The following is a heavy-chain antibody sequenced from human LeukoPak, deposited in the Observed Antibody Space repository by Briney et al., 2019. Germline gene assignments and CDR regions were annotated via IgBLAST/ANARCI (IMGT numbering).Heavy chain of an antibody. CDR2: IYYSGST. CDR1: GGSISSGGYY. J-gene: IGHJ5*02. D-gene: IGHD6-13*01. V-gene: IGHV4-31*03. Sequence: PSETLSLTCTVSGGSISSGGYYWSWIRQHPGKGLEWIGYIYYSGSTYYNPSLKSRVTISVDTSKNQFSLKLSSVTAADTAVYYCARVMDGHSSSWYTSWFDPWGQGTLVTVSS. CDR3: ARVMDGHSSSWYTSWFDP.